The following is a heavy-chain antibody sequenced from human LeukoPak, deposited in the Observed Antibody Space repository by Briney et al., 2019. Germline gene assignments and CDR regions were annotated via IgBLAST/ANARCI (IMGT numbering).Heavy chain of an antibody. Sequence: GGSLRLSCAASGFTFSSYAIHWVRQAPGKGLEWVAVISYDGNNKYYADSVKGRFTIPRDNSKNTLYLQMNSLRAEDTAVYYCAKGLSMYYFDYWGQGTLVTVSS. CDR1: GFTFSSYA. J-gene: IGHJ4*02. CDR2: ISYDGNNK. V-gene: IGHV3-30*18. CDR3: AKGLSMYYFDY. D-gene: IGHD3-16*02.